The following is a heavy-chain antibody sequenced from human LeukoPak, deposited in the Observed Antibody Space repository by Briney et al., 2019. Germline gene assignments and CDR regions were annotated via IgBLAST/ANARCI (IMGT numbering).Heavy chain of an antibody. D-gene: IGHD7-27*01. Sequence: SETLSLTCAVYGGSFSGYYWSWIRQPPGKGLEWIGEINHSGSTNYNPSLKSRVTISVDTSKNQFSLKLSSVTAADTAVYYCARANWGNFDYWGQGTLVTVSS. CDR1: GGSFSGYY. CDR2: INHSGST. V-gene: IGHV4-34*01. J-gene: IGHJ4*02. CDR3: ARANWGNFDY.